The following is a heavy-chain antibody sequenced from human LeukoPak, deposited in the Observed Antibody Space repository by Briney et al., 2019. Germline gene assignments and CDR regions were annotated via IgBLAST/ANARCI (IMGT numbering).Heavy chain of an antibody. J-gene: IGHJ4*02. D-gene: IGHD3-10*01. CDR2: IYYSGST. Sequence: KPSETLSLTCTVSGGSISSRSYYWGWIRQPPGKGLEWIGTIYYSGSTYYNPSLKSRVTISVDTSKNQFSLKLSSVTAADTAVYYCARNYYGPGSYYQDYWGQGNLVTVSS. V-gene: IGHV4-39*07. CDR1: GGSISSRSYY. CDR3: ARNYYGPGSYYQDY.